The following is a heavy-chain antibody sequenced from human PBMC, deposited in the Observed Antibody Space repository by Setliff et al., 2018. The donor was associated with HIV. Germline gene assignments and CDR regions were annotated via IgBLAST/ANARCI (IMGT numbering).Heavy chain of an antibody. CDR1: GFTFSVHG. CDR2: INYDESSE. D-gene: IGHD4-4*01. V-gene: IGHV3-30*02. J-gene: IGHJ3*02. CDR3: AKDGDYRNGDYDAFDI. Sequence: PGGSLRLSCAASGFTFSVHGMHWVRQAPGKGLEWVAFINYDESSEYYADSVKGRVSISRDNSKNTVDLHMNSLRTEDTAVYYCAKDGDYRNGDYDAFDIWGQGTMVTVSS.